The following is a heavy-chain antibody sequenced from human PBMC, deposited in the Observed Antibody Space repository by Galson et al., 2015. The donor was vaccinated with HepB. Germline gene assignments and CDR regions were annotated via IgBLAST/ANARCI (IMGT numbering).Heavy chain of an antibody. CDR2: IKRKTDGGTT. D-gene: IGHD6-6*01. V-gene: IGHV3-15*01. Sequence: SLRLSCAASGLTFSDAWMSWVRQAPGKGLEWVGRIKRKTDGGTTDYAAPVKGRFTISRDDSKNTLYLQMNSLETEDTAIYYCTAHGQLVTWGQGTLVTVSS. CDR1: GLTFSDAW. J-gene: IGHJ5*02. CDR3: TAHGQLVT.